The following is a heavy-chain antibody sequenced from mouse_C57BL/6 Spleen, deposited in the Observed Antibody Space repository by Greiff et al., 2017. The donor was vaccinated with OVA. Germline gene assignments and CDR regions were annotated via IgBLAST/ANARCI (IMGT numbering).Heavy chain of an antibody. D-gene: IGHD3-2*02. Sequence: QVQLQQPGAELVKPGASVKLSSNASGYTFTSYCTHWVKQRPGQGLEWIGMIHPNSGSTNYNEKFKSKATLTVDKSTSTAYMQLSSLTSEDSAVYYCAEDSSGYDYFDYWGQGTTLTVSS. CDR2: IHPNSGST. CDR3: AEDSSGYDYFDY. J-gene: IGHJ2*01. V-gene: IGHV1-64*01. CDR1: GYTFTSYC.